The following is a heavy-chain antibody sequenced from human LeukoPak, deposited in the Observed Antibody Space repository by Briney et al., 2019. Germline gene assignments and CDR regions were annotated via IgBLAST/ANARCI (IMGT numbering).Heavy chain of an antibody. J-gene: IGHJ6*03. CDR3: TREGGYDILTGYYYYYYYMDV. Sequence: PGGSLRLSCAASGFTFSSYSMNWVRQAPGKGLEWVSSISSSSSYICYADSVKGRFTISRDNAKNSLYLQMNSLRAEDTAVYYCTREGGYDILTGYYYYYYYMDVWGKGTTVTVSS. CDR2: ISSSSSYI. V-gene: IGHV3-21*01. D-gene: IGHD3-9*01. CDR1: GFTFSSYS.